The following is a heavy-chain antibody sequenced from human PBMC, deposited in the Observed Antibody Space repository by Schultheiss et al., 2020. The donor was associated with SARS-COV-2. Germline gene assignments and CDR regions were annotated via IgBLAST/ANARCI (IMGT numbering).Heavy chain of an antibody. Sequence: ASVKVSCKTSGYTFTSYGISWVRQAPGQGLEWMGWMNPNSGNTGYAQKFQGRVTMTRNTSISTAYMELSRLRSDDTAVYYCAREPVVVVATTDYYYYGMDVWGQGTTVTVSS. CDR2: MNPNSGNT. CDR3: AREPVVVVATTDYYYYGMDV. CDR1: GYTFTSYG. D-gene: IGHD2-15*01. J-gene: IGHJ6*02. V-gene: IGHV1-8*02.